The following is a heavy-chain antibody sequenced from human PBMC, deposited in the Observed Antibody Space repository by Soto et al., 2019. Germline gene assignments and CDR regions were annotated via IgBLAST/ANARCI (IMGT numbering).Heavy chain of an antibody. V-gene: IGHV3-73*01. CDR3: AKQIYGGNS. Sequence: GGSLRLSCATSGFTFSASAMHWVRQVSGKGLEWIARIRSKANNYATTYAPSVKGRFTISRDDSENTVYLQMNSLKTEDTAIYYCAKQIYGGNSWGQGALVTVSS. CDR2: IRSKANNYAT. J-gene: IGHJ4*02. CDR1: GFTFSASA. D-gene: IGHD2-21*02.